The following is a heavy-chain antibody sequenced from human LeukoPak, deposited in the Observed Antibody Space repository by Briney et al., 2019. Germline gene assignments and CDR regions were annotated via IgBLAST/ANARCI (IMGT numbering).Heavy chain of an antibody. CDR3: ARIPPTYYYGSGSYPLDY. J-gene: IGHJ4*02. CDR1: GYTFTSYA. CDR2: INTNTGNP. Sequence: GASVKVSCKASGYTFTSYAINWVRQAPGQGLEWMAWINTNTGNPTYAQGFTGRFVFSLDTSVSTAYLQISSLKAEDTAVYYCARIPPTYYYGSGSYPLDYWGQGTLVTVSS. V-gene: IGHV7-4-1*02. D-gene: IGHD3-10*01.